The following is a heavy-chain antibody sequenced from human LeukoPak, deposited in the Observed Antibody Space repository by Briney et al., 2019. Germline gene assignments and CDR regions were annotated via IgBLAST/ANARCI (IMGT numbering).Heavy chain of an antibody. CDR1: XGSISSSTDY. CDR2: SYYSGST. Sequence: CTXSXGSISSSTDYWVWIRQPPGTGLEWIGSSYYSGSTYYNPSLKSRVTISVDTSKNQFSLKLSSVTAADTAVYYGAXXGXXSXXXXLWGRXXXXTVSS. J-gene: IGHJ2*01. CDR3: AXXGXXSXXXXL. V-gene: IGHV4-39*01. D-gene: IGHD3-10*01.